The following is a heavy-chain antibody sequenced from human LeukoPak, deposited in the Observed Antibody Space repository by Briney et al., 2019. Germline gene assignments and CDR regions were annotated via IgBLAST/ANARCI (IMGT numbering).Heavy chain of an antibody. Sequence: KPSETLSLTCAVYGGSFSGYYWSWIRQPPGKGLEWIGEINHSGSTNYNPSLKSRVTISVDTSKNQFSLKLSSVTAADTAVYYCARGSTGGSGSKNYYGSGSHPSRYYYYYMDAWGKGTTVTVSS. J-gene: IGHJ6*03. CDR3: ARGSTGGSGSKNYYGSGSHPSRYYYYYMDA. CDR1: GGSFSGYY. CDR2: INHSGST. V-gene: IGHV4-34*01. D-gene: IGHD3-10*01.